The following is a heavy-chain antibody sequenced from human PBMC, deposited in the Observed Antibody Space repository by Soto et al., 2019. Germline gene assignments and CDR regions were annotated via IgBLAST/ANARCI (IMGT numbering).Heavy chain of an antibody. CDR2: ISYTGRT. J-gene: IGHJ5*02. CDR1: GGSISSDANF. Sequence: TSETLSLTCTVSGGSISSDANFWSWIRQLPGRGLEWFGYISYTGRTYYTPSLNSRLTISLDTSKNLFSLRLSAVTAADTAVYFCARGSFSSSSSWFDPWGQGTLVTVSS. CDR3: ARGSFSSSSSWFDP. D-gene: IGHD6-6*01. V-gene: IGHV4-31*03.